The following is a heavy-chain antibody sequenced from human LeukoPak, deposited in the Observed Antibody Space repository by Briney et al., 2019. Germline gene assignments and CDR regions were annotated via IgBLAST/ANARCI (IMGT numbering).Heavy chain of an antibody. J-gene: IGHJ3*02. CDR2: INHSGST. V-gene: IGHV4-39*07. CDR1: GGSISSSSYY. Sequence: SETLSLTCTVSGGSISSSSYYWGWIRQPPGKGLEWIGEINHSGSTNYNPSLKSRVTISVDTSKNQFSLKLSSVTAADTAVYYCARALRSGAFDIWGQGTMVTVSS. CDR3: ARALRSGAFDI. D-gene: IGHD3-10*01.